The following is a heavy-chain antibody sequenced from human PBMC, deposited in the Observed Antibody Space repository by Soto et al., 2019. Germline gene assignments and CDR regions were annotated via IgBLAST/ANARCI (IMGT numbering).Heavy chain of an antibody. D-gene: IGHD3-22*01. CDR1: GFTVSRSY. CDR2: LYSGGNT. CDR3: ARIEVSYSRGHPFDS. V-gene: IGHV3-53*01. J-gene: IGHJ4*02. Sequence: GGSRSLSCADSGFTVSRSYMNWVRHAPGKGLECVSVLYSGGNTYYADSVKGRYTISSENSKNTLYLQMNSLRADDTAVYYCARIEVSYSRGHPFDSWAQGTLVTVSS.